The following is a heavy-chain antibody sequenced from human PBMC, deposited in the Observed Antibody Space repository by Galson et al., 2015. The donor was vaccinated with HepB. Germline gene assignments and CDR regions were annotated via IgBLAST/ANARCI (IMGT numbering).Heavy chain of an antibody. J-gene: IGHJ6*02. CDR3: ARDQPDRTTRGMDV. CDR1: RGTFSSYA. V-gene: IGHV1-69*13. D-gene: IGHD1-14*01. CDR2: IIPIFGTT. Sequence: SVKVSCKASRGTFSSYAISWVRQAPGQGLEWMGGIIPIFGTTTYAQNFQGRVTITADESTSTAYMELSSLRSEDTAVYYCARDQPDRTTRGMDVWGQGTTVTVSS.